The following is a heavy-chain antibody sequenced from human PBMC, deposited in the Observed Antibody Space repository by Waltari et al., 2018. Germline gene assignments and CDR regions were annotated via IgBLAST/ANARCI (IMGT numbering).Heavy chain of an antibody. CDR1: GFILNDYP. V-gene: IGHV3-9*01. D-gene: IGHD2-2*01. CDR2: IKWNSGTM. Sequence: EVQLVESGGGLVKPGGSLSLSCTSSGFILNDYPVHWVRQPPGKGLEWVAGIKWNSGTMGYADSVKGRFTISRDNAKNSLYLQMSGLRPEDTAFYYCAKDVSLYQIKPAFDSWGHGVLVTVSS. CDR3: AKDVSLYQIKPAFDS. J-gene: IGHJ4*01.